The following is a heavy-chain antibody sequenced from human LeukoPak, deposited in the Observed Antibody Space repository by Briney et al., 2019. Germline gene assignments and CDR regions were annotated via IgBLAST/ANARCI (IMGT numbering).Heavy chain of an antibody. D-gene: IGHD3-9*01. J-gene: IGHJ5*02. CDR1: GFTFSIYN. Sequence: PGGSLRLSCVASGFTFSIYNMYWVRQAPGKGLEWVAFIRSQASKTYYEDSVKGRFTISRDNAKNTLYLQMNSLRPEDTAIYYCAKDWITDWSNYFDPWGQGTLVIVSS. V-gene: IGHV3-30*02. CDR3: AKDWITDWSNYFDP. CDR2: IRSQASKT.